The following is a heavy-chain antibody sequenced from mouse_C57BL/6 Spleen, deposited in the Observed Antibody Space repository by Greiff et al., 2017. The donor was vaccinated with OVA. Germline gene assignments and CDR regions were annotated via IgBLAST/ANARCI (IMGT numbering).Heavy chain of an antibody. V-gene: IGHV1-47*01. CDR2: FHPYNDDT. D-gene: IGHD1-1*01. CDR3: AMQDTTLDYFDY. J-gene: IGHJ2*01. CDR1: GYTFTTYP. Sequence: QVQLQQSGAELVKPGASVKMSCKASGYTFTTYPIEWMKQNHGKSLEWIGNFHPYNDDTKYNEKFKGKATLTVEKSSSTVYLELSRLTSDDTGGYDCAMQDTTLDYFDYWGQGTTLTVSS.